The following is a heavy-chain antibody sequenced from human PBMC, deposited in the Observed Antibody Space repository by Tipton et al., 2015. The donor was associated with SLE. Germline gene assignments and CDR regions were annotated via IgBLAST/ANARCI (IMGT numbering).Heavy chain of an antibody. J-gene: IGHJ4*02. CDR3: ARGEGYCSGGSCYSEDY. D-gene: IGHD2-15*01. CDR2: IWYDGSNK. Sequence: SLRLSCAASGFTFSSYGMHWVRQAPGRGLEWVAVIWYDGSNKYYADSVKGRFTISRDNSKNTLYLQMNSLRAEDTAVYYCARGEGYCSGGSCYSEDYWGQGTLVTVSS. CDR1: GFTFSSYG. V-gene: IGHV3-33*01.